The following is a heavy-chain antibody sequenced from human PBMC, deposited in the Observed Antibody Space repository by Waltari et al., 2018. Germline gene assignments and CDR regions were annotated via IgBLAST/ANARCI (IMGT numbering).Heavy chain of an antibody. Sequence: QVQLPESGPGLVKPSETLSLTCTVSGGSISSHYWSWIRQPPGKGLEWIGYIYYSGSTNYNPSLKSRVTISVDTSKNQFSLKLSSVTAADTAVYYCARVSRGDAFDIWGQGTMVTVSS. CDR2: IYYSGST. J-gene: IGHJ3*02. CDR3: ARVSRGDAFDI. CDR1: GGSISSHY. D-gene: IGHD3-16*01. V-gene: IGHV4-59*11.